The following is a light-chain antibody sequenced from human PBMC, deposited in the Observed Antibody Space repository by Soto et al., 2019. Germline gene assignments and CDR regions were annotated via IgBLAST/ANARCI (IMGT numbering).Light chain of an antibody. CDR3: CSYAGSSTPVV. CDR2: EGS. CDR1: SSDVGSYNL. Sequence: QPASVSGSPGQSITISCTGTSSDVGSYNLVSWYQQHPGKAPKLMIYEGSKRPSGVSNRFSGSKSGNTASLTISGLQAEDEAEYYCCSYAGSSTPVVFGGGTNLTVL. V-gene: IGLV2-23*01. J-gene: IGLJ2*01.